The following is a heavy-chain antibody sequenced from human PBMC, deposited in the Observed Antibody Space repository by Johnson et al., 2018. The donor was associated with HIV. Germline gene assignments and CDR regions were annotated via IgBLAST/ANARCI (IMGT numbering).Heavy chain of an antibody. Sequence: VQLLESGGGVVQPGGSLRLSCAASGFSFSDYGIHWVRQAPGKGLEWVAVISYDGSNKYYADSVKGRFTISRDNSKNTVYLQMNRLRAEDTAVYYCARERINDGFDIWGQGTMVTVSS. CDR2: ISYDGSNK. D-gene: IGHD2-15*01. CDR1: GFSFSDYG. J-gene: IGHJ3*02. CDR3: ARERINDGFDI. V-gene: IGHV3-30*19.